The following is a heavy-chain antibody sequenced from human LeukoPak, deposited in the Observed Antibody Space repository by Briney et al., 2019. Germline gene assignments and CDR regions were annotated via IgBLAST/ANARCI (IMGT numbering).Heavy chain of an antibody. D-gene: IGHD4-23*01. V-gene: IGHV4-59*12. CDR1: GGSISSYY. Sequence: SETLSLTCTVSGGSISSYYWSWIRQPPGKGLEWIGYIYYSGSTNYNPSLKSRVTVSVDTSKNQFSLKVSFMTAADTAVYYCARWTTVVTDGAFDIWGQGTMVTVSS. CDR2: IYYSGST. J-gene: IGHJ3*02. CDR3: ARWTTVVTDGAFDI.